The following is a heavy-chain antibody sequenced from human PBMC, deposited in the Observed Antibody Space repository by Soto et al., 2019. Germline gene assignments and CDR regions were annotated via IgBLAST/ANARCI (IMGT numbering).Heavy chain of an antibody. CDR3: ARRAIVMVPTSIYVDF. Sequence: QVQLVESGGGVVQPGRSLRLSCAASGFSFSNYAMYWVRQAPGKGLEWVALISYDGSTKYYADSVKGRFTISKDNSKNTLYLQMNSLRAEATAMYYCARRAIVMVPTSIYVDFWGQGTRVNVSS. CDR2: ISYDGSTK. CDR1: GFSFSNYA. V-gene: IGHV3-30-3*01. J-gene: IGHJ4*02. D-gene: IGHD5-18*01.